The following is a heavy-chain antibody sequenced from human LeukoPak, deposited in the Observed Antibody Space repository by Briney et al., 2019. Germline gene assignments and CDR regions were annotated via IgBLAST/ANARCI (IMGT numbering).Heavy chain of an antibody. J-gene: IGHJ4*02. CDR3: ARDNDSRDPPHFDY. CDR1: EYTFTSYA. Sequence: ASVKVSCKASEYTFTSYAIHWVRQAPGQRLEWMGWINAGNGNTKYSQEFQGRVTITRDTSATTAYMELSSLRSEDMGVYYCARDNDSRDPPHFDYWGQGTLVTVSS. D-gene: IGHD3-16*01. CDR2: INAGNGNT. V-gene: IGHV1-3*03.